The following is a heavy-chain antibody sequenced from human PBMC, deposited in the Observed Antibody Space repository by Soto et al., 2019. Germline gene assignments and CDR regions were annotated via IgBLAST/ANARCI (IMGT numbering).Heavy chain of an antibody. D-gene: IGHD6-6*01. V-gene: IGHV4-34*01. CDR3: ARGEGSSSSYYYYYGMDV. CDR2: INHSGST. Sequence: QVQLQQWGAGLLKPSETLSLTCAVYGGSFSGYYWSWIRQPPGKGLEWIGEINHSGSTNYNPSLMSRVPRSVDPSKNQFSLKLSSVTAADTAVYYCARGEGSSSSYYYYYGMDVWGQGTTVTVSS. J-gene: IGHJ6*02. CDR1: GGSFSGYY.